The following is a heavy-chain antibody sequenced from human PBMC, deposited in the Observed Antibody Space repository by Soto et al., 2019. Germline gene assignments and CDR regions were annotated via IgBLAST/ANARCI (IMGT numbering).Heavy chain of an antibody. D-gene: IGHD1-26*01. J-gene: IGHJ4*02. Sequence: QVQLVESGGGVVQPGRSLRLSCAASGFTFRNYATHWVRQAPGKGLEWVAVMSHDGSNKNYVDSVKGRFTISRDNSKNTLYLQMNSLRAEDTAVYYCAKAELQWGWHFDYWGQGTLVTVSS. CDR3: AKAELQWGWHFDY. V-gene: IGHV3-30*18. CDR2: MSHDGSNK. CDR1: GFTFRNYA.